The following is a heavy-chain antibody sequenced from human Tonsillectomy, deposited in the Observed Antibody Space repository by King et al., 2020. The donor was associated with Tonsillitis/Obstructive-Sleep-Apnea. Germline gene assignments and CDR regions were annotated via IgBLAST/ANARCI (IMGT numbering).Heavy chain of an antibody. CDR3: ASYCSGGSCSPLVDY. D-gene: IGHD2-15*01. V-gene: IGHV3-23*04. Sequence: VQLVESGGGLVQPGGSLRLSCAASGFTFSSYAMNWVRQAPGKGLEWVSGISGSGGSKYYPDSVKGRFTISRDNSKNTLYLQMNSRRAEDTAVYYCASYCSGGSCSPLVDYWGQGTLVTVSS. CDR2: ISGSGGSK. J-gene: IGHJ4*02. CDR1: GFTFSSYA.